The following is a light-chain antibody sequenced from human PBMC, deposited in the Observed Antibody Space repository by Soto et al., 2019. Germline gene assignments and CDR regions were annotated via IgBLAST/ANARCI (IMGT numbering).Light chain of an antibody. CDR1: QSVSSN. V-gene: IGKV3-15*01. CDR2: GAS. CDR3: QQYNDWWT. Sequence: EIVMTRSPATLSVSLGERATLSCRASQSVSSNLAWYQQKPGQAPRLLIYGASTRASGVPARFSGSGSGIEFSLTISSLQSEDFAVYYCQQYNDWWTFGQGTKVEIK. J-gene: IGKJ1*01.